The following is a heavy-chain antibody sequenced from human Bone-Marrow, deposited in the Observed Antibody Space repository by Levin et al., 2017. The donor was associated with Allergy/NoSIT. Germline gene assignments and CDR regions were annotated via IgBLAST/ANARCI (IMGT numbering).Heavy chain of an antibody. CDR2: IYYSGST. J-gene: IGHJ4*02. Sequence: SQTLSLTCTVSGASISSGDHYWSWIRQPPGTGLEWIGYIYYSGSTHYISSLRGRITMSVDTSMQQFSLNLQSETAADTAVQYCARGVILWNGDQFYFDARGQGSLVTVCS. CDR3: ARGVILWNGDQFYFDA. V-gene: IGHV4-30-4*01. CDR1: GASISSGDHY. D-gene: IGHD3/OR15-3a*01.